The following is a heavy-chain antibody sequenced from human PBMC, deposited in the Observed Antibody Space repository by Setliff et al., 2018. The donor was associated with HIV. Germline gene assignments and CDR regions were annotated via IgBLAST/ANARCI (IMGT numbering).Heavy chain of an antibody. CDR3: ARGMLRSSWYAHHDAFDI. CDR1: GASISSYY. Sequence: SETLSLTCSVSGASISSYYWSWIRQPPGKGLEWIGYISPTGNTNYNPSLKSRVTISVDTSKNQFSLKLSSVTAADTAVYYCARGMLRSSWYAHHDAFDIWGQGTMVTVSS. D-gene: IGHD6-13*01. J-gene: IGHJ3*02. CDR2: ISPTGNT. V-gene: IGHV4-59*01.